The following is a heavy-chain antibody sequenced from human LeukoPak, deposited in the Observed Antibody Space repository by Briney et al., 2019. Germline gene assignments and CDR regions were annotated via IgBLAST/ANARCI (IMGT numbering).Heavy chain of an antibody. CDR3: ARGSIGPVGLWFGELPYYYYGMDV. V-gene: IGHV1-18*01. CDR2: ISAYNGNT. J-gene: IGHJ6*02. D-gene: IGHD3-10*01. CDR1: GYTFTSYG. Sequence: ASVKVSCKASGYTFTSYGISWVRQAPGQGLEWMGWISAYNGNTNYAQKLQGRVTMTTDTSMSTAYMELRSLRSDDTAVYYCARGSIGPVGLWFGELPYYYYGMDVWGQGTTVTVSS.